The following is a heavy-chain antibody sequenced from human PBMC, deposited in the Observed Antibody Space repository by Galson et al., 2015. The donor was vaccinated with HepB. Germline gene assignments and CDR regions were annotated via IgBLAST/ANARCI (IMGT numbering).Heavy chain of an antibody. J-gene: IGHJ4*02. CDR2: ISGSGGST. CDR1: GFTFSSYA. V-gene: IGHV3-23*01. D-gene: IGHD2-2*01. CDR3: AKLGGHHDIVVVPAAD. Sequence: SLRLSCAASGFTFSSYAMSWVRQAPGKGLEWVSAISGSGGSTYYADSVKGRFTISRDNSKNTLYLQMNSLRAEDTAVYYCAKLGGHHDIVVVPAADWGQGTLVTVSS.